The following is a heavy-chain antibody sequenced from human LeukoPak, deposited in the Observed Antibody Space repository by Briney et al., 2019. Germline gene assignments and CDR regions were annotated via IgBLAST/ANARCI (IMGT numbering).Heavy chain of an antibody. CDR3: ARAYKASPLHNAIDS. CDR1: GGSFSGYF. Sequence: SETLSLTCAVYGGSFSGYFWSWLRQTPGKGLEWIGETDHSGTTNYKPSLKSRVIISPDTSKSHFSLKVNSVTAADTAVYYCARAYKASPLHNAIDSWGQGTLVTVSS. CDR2: TDHSGTT. V-gene: IGHV4-34*01. D-gene: IGHD1-14*01. J-gene: IGHJ4*02.